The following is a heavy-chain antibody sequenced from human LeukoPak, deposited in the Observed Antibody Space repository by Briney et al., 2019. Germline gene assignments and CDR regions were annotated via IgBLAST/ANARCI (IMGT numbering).Heavy chain of an antibody. V-gene: IGHV4-39*01. D-gene: IGHD1-26*01. CDR3: ARCRNVGYFDY. J-gene: IGHJ4*02. CDR2: IYYSGST. Sequence: SETLSLTCTVSGGSISSSSYYWGWIRQPPGKGLEWIGSIYYSGSTYYNPSLKSRVTISVDTSKNQFSLKLSSVTAADTAVYYCARCRNVGYFDYWGQGTLVTVSS. CDR1: GGSISSSSYY.